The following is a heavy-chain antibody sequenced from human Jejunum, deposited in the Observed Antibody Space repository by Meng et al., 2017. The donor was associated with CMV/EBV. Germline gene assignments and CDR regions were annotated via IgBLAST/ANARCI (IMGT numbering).Heavy chain of an antibody. CDR1: RFIVNSNT. V-gene: IGHV3-66*01. D-gene: IGHD6-6*01. Sequence: VRLMTCGGSLIRPGGALRLPCSASRFIVNSNTMAGVRQAPGKGLDWVSVIYSGGSTYYGDSVKDRFTISRDTSKNTVYLQMDSLRAEDTAVYYCARGAGSSSSRRYLDYWGQGTLVTVSS. CDR3: ARGAGSSSSRRYLDY. CDR2: IYSGGST. J-gene: IGHJ4*03.